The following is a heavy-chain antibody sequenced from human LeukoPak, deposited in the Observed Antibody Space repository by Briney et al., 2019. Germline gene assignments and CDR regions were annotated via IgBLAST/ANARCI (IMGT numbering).Heavy chain of an antibody. CDR1: GFIFSSYS. Sequence: GGSLRLSCAASGFIFSSYSMNWVRQAPGKGLEWVSSISSSSSYTYYSDSLKGRFTISRDNAKNSLYLQMNSLRAEDTAVYYCARAVAVAGYDYWGQGTLVTVSS. V-gene: IGHV3-21*01. CDR2: ISSSSSYT. D-gene: IGHD6-19*01. J-gene: IGHJ4*02. CDR3: ARAVAVAGYDY.